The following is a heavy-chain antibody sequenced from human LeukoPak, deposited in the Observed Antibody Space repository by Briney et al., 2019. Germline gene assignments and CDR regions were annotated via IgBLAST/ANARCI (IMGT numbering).Heavy chain of an antibody. D-gene: IGHD3-3*01. J-gene: IGHJ5*02. Sequence: SAYNGNTNYAQNLQRRVTMTTHTSTGTAYMELRSLRSDDTAVYYCARGDYDFWSGPMFDPWGQGTLVTVSS. V-gene: IGHV1-18*01. CDR2: SAYNGNT. CDR3: ARGDYDFWSGPMFDP.